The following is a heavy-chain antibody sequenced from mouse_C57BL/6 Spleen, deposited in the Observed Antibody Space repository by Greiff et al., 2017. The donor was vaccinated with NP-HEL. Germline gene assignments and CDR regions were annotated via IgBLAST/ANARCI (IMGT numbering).Heavy chain of an antibody. CDR1: GYAFSSSW. CDR3: ARSGDGYFFAY. D-gene: IGHD2-3*01. Sequence: QVQLQQSGPELVKPGASVKISCKASGYAFSSSWMNWVKQRPGKGLEWIGRIYPGDGDTNYNGKFKGKATLTADKSSSTAYMQLSSLTSEDSAVYCCARSGDGYFFAYWGQGTLVTVSA. J-gene: IGHJ3*01. V-gene: IGHV1-82*01. CDR2: IYPGDGDT.